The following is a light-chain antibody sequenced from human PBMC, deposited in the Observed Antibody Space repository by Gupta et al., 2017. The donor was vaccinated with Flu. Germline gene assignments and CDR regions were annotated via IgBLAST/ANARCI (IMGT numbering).Light chain of an antibody. Sequence: QRFTSAGSGSSSNIGSNTVNCYQQLPGTAHKLLIYSSNQRPAGVPDRFSGSKSGTSASLAISGLQAEEEADYYCAAWDDSLGWVFGGGTKLTVL. CDR3: AAWDDSLGWV. CDR2: SSN. V-gene: IGLV1-44*01. J-gene: IGLJ3*02. CDR1: SSNIGSNT.